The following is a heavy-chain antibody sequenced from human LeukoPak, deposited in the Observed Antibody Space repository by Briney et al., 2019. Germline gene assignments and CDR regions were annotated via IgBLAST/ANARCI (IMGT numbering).Heavy chain of an antibody. J-gene: IGHJ4*02. CDR3: ASGQIRLDFDY. CDR1: GGSISSSSYY. Sequence: SETLSLTCTVSGGSISSSSYYWGWIRQPPGKGLEWIGSIYYTGSAYYGVSLKSRATISVDTSKNQFSLKLSSVTAADTAVYYCASGQIRLDFDYWGQGTLVTVSS. D-gene: IGHD3-16*01. CDR2: IYYTGSA. V-gene: IGHV4-39*01.